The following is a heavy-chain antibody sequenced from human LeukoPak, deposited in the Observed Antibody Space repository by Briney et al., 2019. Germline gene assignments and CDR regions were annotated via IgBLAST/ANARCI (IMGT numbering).Heavy chain of an antibody. Sequence: GGSLRLSCVGSGFTFSMYNMSWVRQAPGKGLEWIAYISRSGTPTHYADSVKGRFTISRDNAENSLYVQMNSLRVEDTAVYYCARNYDRDYYYYYYMDVWGKGTTVTVSS. D-gene: IGHD3-22*01. CDR1: GFTFSMYN. J-gene: IGHJ6*03. CDR2: ISRSGTPT. CDR3: ARNYDRDYYYYYYMDV. V-gene: IGHV3-48*04.